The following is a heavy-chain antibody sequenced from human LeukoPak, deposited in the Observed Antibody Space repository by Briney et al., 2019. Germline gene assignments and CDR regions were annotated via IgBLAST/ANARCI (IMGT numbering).Heavy chain of an antibody. V-gene: IGHV3-23*01. Sequence: GGSLRHSCAASGFTVSSNYMSWVRQAPGKGLEWVSGIRADAVTTYYADSVKGRFIISRDNSKNTVYLQMNSLSAEDAAVYYCVKDDGWVQYANWGQGTLVTVSS. J-gene: IGHJ4*02. CDR2: IRADAVTT. D-gene: IGHD5-24*01. CDR3: VKDDGWVQYAN. CDR1: GFTVSSNY.